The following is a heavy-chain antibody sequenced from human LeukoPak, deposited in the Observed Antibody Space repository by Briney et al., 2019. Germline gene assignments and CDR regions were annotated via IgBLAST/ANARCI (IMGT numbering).Heavy chain of an antibody. J-gene: IGHJ3*02. CDR2: INSDGSST. CDR1: GFTFSSYW. Sequence: GGSLRLSCAASGFTFSSYWMHWVRQAPGKGLVWVSRINSDGSSTSYADSVKGRFTISRDNAKNTLYLQMNSLRAEDTAVYYCAKTIHDYGDYVTHAFDIWGQGTTVTVSS. V-gene: IGHV3-74*01. D-gene: IGHD4-17*01. CDR3: AKTIHDYGDYVTHAFDI.